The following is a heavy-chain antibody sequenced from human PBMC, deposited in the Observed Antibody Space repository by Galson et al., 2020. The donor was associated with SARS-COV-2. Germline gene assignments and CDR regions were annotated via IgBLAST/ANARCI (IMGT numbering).Heavy chain of an antibody. Sequence: ETSETLSLTCTVSGGSISSYYWSWIRQPPGKGLEWIGYIYYSGSTNYNPSLKSRVTISVDTSKNQFSLKLSSVTAADTAVYYCARGGVTVTSGAPYYYYGMDVWGQGTTVTVSS. CDR1: GGSISSYY. D-gene: IGHD4-17*01. V-gene: IGHV4-59*01. CDR3: ARGGVTVTSGAPYYYYGMDV. CDR2: IYYSGST. J-gene: IGHJ6*02.